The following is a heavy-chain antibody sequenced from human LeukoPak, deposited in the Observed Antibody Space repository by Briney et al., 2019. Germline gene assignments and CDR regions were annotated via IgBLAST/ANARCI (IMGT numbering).Heavy chain of an antibody. J-gene: IGHJ6*04. V-gene: IGHV3-30*18. CDR2: ISYDGSNK. CDR3: AKEPTSYYYYGMDV. Sequence: PGGSLRLSCAASGFTFSSYGMHWVRQAPGKGLEWVAVISYDGSNKYYADSVKGRFTISRDNSKNTLYLQMNSLRAEGTAVYYCAKEPTSYYYYGMDVWGKGTTVTVSS. CDR1: GFTFSSYG.